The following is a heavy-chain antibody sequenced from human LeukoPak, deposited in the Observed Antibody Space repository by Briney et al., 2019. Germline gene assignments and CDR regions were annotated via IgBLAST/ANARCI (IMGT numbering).Heavy chain of an antibody. Sequence: GGSLRLSCAVSGLTFSDTWMHWVRQAPGQGLVWVSRINSDGSSTVHADSVKGRFTIARDNGKTMLYLYMDSLRAEDTAVYYCASFRDSDNGSQGTMVTVS. J-gene: IGHJ3*02. CDR2: INSDGSST. CDR1: GLTFSDTW. D-gene: IGHD2-21*01. CDR3: ASFRDSDN. V-gene: IGHV3-74*01.